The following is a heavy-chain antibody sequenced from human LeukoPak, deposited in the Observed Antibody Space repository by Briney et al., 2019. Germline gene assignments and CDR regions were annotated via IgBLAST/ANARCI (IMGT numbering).Heavy chain of an antibody. CDR2: ISYDGSNK. CDR3: ARGLVVVEGPLGY. J-gene: IGHJ4*02. CDR1: GFTFSSYA. V-gene: IGHV3-30*01. D-gene: IGHD3-22*01. Sequence: GRSLRLSCAASGFTFSSYAMHWVRQAPGKGLEWVAVISYDGSNKYYADSVKGRFTISRDNSKNTLYLQMNSLRAEDTAVYYCARGLVVVEGPLGYWGQGTLVTVSS.